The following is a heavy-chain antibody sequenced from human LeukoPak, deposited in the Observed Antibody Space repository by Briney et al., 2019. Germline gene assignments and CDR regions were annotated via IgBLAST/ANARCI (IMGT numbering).Heavy chain of an antibody. V-gene: IGHV3-30*18. Sequence: PGRSPRLSCAASGFTFRNCGMHWVRQAPGKRLDWVAVISYDGSNKYYADSVKGRFTISRDNSKNTLYLQMNSLRAEDTAVYYCAKVRYFGPSAFDIWGQGTMVTVSS. CDR1: GFTFRNCG. D-gene: IGHD3-9*01. CDR2: ISYDGSNK. J-gene: IGHJ3*02. CDR3: AKVRYFGPSAFDI.